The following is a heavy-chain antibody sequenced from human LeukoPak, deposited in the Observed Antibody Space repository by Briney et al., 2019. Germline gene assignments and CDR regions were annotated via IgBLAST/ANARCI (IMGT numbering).Heavy chain of an antibody. J-gene: IGHJ4*02. V-gene: IGHV1-46*01. CDR3: ARVASRTLGIDY. CDR1: GYIFTSYH. CDR2: INPNSGSA. Sequence: ASVKVSCKASGYIFTSYHMHWVRQAPGQGLEWMGIINPNSGSASYAQEFQGRVTMTRDTSTSTVYMELSSLRSEDTAVYYCARVASRTLGIDYWGQGTLVIVSS. D-gene: IGHD7-27*01.